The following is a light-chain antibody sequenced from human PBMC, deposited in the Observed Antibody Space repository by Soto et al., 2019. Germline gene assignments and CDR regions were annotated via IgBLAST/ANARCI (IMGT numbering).Light chain of an antibody. CDR1: QSLNSN. J-gene: IGKJ4*01. CDR3: QQFHNWPLT. CDR2: GAS. Sequence: EILMTQSPAHMSVSPGERATLSCRASQSLNSNLAWYQQKPGQPPRLLIYGASTRATGIPARFSGSGSGTEFTLTISSLQSEDVAVYYCQQFHNWPLTFGGGTKVEIK. V-gene: IGKV3-15*01.